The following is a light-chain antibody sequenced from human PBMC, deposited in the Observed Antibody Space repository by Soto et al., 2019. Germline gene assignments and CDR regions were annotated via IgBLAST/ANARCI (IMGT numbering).Light chain of an antibody. V-gene: IGKV3-11*01. CDR3: QQRSNWPLLT. Sequence: EIVLTQSPATLSLSPGERATLSCRASQSVSSYLAWYQQKPGKAPRLLIYDASNRATGIPARFSGSGSGTDFTLTISSLEPEDCAVYYCQQRSNWPLLTFGVGTKVEIK. J-gene: IGKJ4*01. CDR2: DAS. CDR1: QSVSSY.